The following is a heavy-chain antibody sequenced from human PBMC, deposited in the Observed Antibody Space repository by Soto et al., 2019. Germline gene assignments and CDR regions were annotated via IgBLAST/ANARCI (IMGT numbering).Heavy chain of an antibody. CDR3: ARAEQWLGHDY. Sequence: QVQLVQSGAAVKQPGSSVKVSCKASGGTFSSYAISWVRQAPGQGLEWMGGIIPIFGTANYAQKFQGRVTLTADKTTSTAYRELSSLRSEDTAVYYCARAEQWLGHDYWGQGTLVTVSS. D-gene: IGHD6-19*01. V-gene: IGHV1-69*06. CDR1: GGTFSSYA. CDR2: IIPIFGTA. J-gene: IGHJ4*02.